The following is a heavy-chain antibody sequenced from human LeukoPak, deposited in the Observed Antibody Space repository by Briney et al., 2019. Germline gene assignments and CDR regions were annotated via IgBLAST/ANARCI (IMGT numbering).Heavy chain of an antibody. CDR3: AKVPNTNDAFDI. J-gene: IGHJ3*02. V-gene: IGHV3-30*18. Sequence: PGRSLRLSCAASGFTFSSYGMHWVRQAPGKGLEWVAVISYDGSNKYYADSVKGRFTISRDNSKNTLYLQMNSLRAEDTAVYYCAKVPNTNDAFDIWGQGTMVTVSS. CDR1: GFTFSSYG. CDR2: ISYDGSNK.